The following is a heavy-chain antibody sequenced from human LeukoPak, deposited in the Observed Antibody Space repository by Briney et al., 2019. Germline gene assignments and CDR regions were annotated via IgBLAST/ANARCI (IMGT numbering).Heavy chain of an antibody. V-gene: IGHV3-21*01. D-gene: IGHD2-2*01. CDR3: ARDAVPAAENWLDP. CDR2: ISSSSSYI. J-gene: IGHJ5*02. Sequence: GGSLRLSCAASGFTFSSYSMNWVRQAPGKGLEWVSSISSSSSYIYYADSVKGRFTISRDNAKNSLYLQMNSLRAEDTAVYYCARDAVPAAENWLDPWGQGTLVTVSS. CDR1: GFTFSSYS.